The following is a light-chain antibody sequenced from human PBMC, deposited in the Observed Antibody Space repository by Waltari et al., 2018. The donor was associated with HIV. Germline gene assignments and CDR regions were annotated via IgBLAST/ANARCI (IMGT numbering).Light chain of an antibody. Sequence: QSVLTQPPSASGALGQRLSIFCSGSSSNLGGNAVNWYQQLPGTAPKLLISSNIQRRSGVPDRFSASKSGTSASLAISGLQSEDEADYYCGSWDDSLNGHVVFGGGTKLTVL. CDR2: SNI. J-gene: IGLJ2*01. CDR3: GSWDDSLNGHVV. CDR1: SSNLGGNA. V-gene: IGLV1-44*01.